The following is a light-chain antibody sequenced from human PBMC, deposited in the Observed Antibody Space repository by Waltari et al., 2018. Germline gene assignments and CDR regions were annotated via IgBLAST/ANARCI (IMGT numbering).Light chain of an antibody. CDR3: ATWDNSLSDVV. CDR1: SSNIGHYY. Sequence: QSVLTQPPSVSAAPGQKVTIPCSGSSSNIGHYYVSWYHQVPGAAPKPLIYDNNKRPSGIPDRFSASKSGTSATLGITGLQIGDEADYYCATWDNSLSDVVFGGGTKLTVL. V-gene: IGLV1-51*01. J-gene: IGLJ2*01. CDR2: DNN.